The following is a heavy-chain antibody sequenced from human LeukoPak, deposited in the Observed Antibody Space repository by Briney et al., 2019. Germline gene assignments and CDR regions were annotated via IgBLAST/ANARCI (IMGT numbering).Heavy chain of an antibody. J-gene: IGHJ4*02. D-gene: IGHD2-21*01. V-gene: IGHV4-34*01. CDR2: INHSGST. CDR1: GGSFSGYY. CDR3: ASRFPLGEDY. Sequence: SETLSLTCAVYGGSFSGYYWSWIRQPPGKGLEWIGEINHSGSTNYNPSLKSRVTISVDTSKNQFSLKLSSVTAADTAVYYCASRFPLGEDYWGQGTLVTVSS.